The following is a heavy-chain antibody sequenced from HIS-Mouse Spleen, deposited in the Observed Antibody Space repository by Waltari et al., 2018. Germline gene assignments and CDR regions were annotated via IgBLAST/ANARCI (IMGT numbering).Heavy chain of an antibody. CDR2: ICYRGGT. CDR3: ARAPQGDSSSWYSYYYYYGMDV. V-gene: IGHV4-59*01. J-gene: IGHJ6*02. Sequence: QVQLQESGPGLVKPSETLSLTCTVSGGSISSYYGSWIRQPPGKGLEWIGIICYRGGTNYNPALRSRVTNPVETSQNQLSRKLSSVTAADTAVYYCARAPQGDSSSWYSYYYYYGMDVWGQGTTVTVSS. CDR1: GGSISSYY. D-gene: IGHD6-13*01.